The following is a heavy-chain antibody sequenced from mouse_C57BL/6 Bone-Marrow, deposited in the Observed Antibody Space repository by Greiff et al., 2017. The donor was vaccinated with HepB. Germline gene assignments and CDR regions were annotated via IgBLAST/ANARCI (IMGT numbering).Heavy chain of an antibody. V-gene: IGHV1-61*01. D-gene: IGHD4-1*01. CDR2: IYPSDSET. CDR3: ARGLTGTGGFAY. Sequence: QVQLQQPGAELVRPGSSVKLSCKASGYTFTSYWMDWVKQRPGQGLEWIGNIYPSDSETHYNQKFKDKATLTVDKSSSTAYMQLSSLTSEDSAVYYCARGLTGTGGFAYWGLGTLVTVSA. J-gene: IGHJ3*01. CDR1: GYTFTSYW.